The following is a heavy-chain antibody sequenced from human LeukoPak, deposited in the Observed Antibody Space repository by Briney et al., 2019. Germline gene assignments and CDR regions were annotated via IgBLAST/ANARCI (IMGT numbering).Heavy chain of an antibody. Sequence: SETLSLTCTVSGDSIRNYYWSWIRQPPGKGLEWIGYIHYRGNTNYNPSLKSRVIISIDTSKNQFSLKMSSVTAADTAVYFCARDSPPQYASSSAGFGYWGQGTLVTVSS. V-gene: IGHV4-59*01. CDR2: IHYRGNT. CDR1: GDSIRNYY. CDR3: ARDSPPQYASSSAGFGY. J-gene: IGHJ4*02. D-gene: IGHD6-6*01.